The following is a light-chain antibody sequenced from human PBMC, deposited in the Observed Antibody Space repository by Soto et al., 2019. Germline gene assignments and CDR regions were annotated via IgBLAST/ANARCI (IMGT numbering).Light chain of an antibody. Sequence: EIVMTQSPATLSVSPGERATLSCRASQSVGRNLAWYQQKPGQAHRLLIYGASTRATGIPARFSGSGSGTEFTLTLSSLQSEDFAIYSCQQYNHWRRLTFRGGTKVEIK. CDR3: QQYNHWRRLT. J-gene: IGKJ4*01. V-gene: IGKV3-15*01. CDR2: GAS. CDR1: QSVGRN.